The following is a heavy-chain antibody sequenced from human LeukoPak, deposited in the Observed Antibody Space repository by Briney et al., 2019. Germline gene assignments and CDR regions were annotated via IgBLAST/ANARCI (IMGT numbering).Heavy chain of an antibody. CDR2: INAGNGKI. CDR3: ARDSGYRLLWY. D-gene: IGHD2-2*01. V-gene: IGHV1-3*01. Sequence: GASVKVSCKASGYTFTSYAMHWVRQAPGQRLEWMGWINAGNGKIKYSQKFQGRVTITRDTSASTAYMELSSLRSEDTAVYYCARDSGYRLLWYWGQGTLVTVSS. J-gene: IGHJ4*02. CDR1: GYTFTSYA.